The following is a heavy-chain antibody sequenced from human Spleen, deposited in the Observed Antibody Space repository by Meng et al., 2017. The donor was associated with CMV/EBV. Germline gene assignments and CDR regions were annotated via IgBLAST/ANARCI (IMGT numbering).Heavy chain of an antibody. CDR1: GYTFTSYG. D-gene: IGHD3-22*01. CDR3: ARAGVYDSSGYYFV. J-gene: IGHJ4*02. CDR2: ISAYNGHT. V-gene: IGHV1-18*01. Sequence: ASVKVSCKASGYTFTSYGITWVRQAPGQGLEWMGWISAYNGHTNYAQKLQGRVTMTTDTSTSTAYMELRSLRSDDTAVYYCARAGVYDSSGYYFVWGQGTLVTVSS.